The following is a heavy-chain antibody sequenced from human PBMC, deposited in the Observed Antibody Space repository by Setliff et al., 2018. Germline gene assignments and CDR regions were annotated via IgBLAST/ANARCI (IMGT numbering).Heavy chain of an antibody. V-gene: IGHV4-34*01. J-gene: IGHJ6*03. CDR3: ARRGGYSGSYYYYYCMDV. Sequence: PSETLSLTCAVYSGSFSGYYWSWIRQPPGKGLEWIGEINHSGSTNYNPSLKSRVTISVDTSKNQFSLKLSSVTAADTAVYYCARRGGYSGSYYYYYCMDVWGKGTTVTVSS. CDR2: INHSGST. CDR1: SGSFSGYY. D-gene: IGHD1-26*01.